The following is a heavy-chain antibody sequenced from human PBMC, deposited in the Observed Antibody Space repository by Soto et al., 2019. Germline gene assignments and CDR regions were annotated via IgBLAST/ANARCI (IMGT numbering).Heavy chain of an antibody. CDR3: ARVGGGDWSPVGRHAFDI. CDR1: GGSISSGGYY. Sequence: QVQLQESGPGLVKPSQTLSLTCTVSGGSISSGGYYWSWIRQHPGKGLEWIGYIYYSGSTYYNPSLKSRVTISVDTSKNQFSLKLSSVAAADTAVYYCARVGGGDWSPVGRHAFDIWGQGTMVTVSS. CDR2: IYYSGST. V-gene: IGHV4-31*03. J-gene: IGHJ3*02. D-gene: IGHD2-21*02.